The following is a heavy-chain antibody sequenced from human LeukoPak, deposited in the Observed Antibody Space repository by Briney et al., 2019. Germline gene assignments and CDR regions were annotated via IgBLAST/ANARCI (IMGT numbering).Heavy chain of an antibody. J-gene: IGHJ5*02. CDR3: AGNRAGWFDP. CDR2: INTDGSTT. Sequence: PGGSLRLSCAASGFTFSSYWMHWVHQAPGKGLVWVSRINTDGSTTTYADSVKGRFTISRDNAKNTLYLQMNCLRAEDTAVYYCAGNRAGWFDPWGQGTLVTVSS. CDR1: GFTFSSYW. V-gene: IGHV3-74*01. D-gene: IGHD2/OR15-2a*01.